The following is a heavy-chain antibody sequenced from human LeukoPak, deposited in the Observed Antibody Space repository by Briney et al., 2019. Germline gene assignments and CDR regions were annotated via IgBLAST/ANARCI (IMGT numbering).Heavy chain of an antibody. V-gene: IGHV3-30*18. CDR3: AKISAVAATPGAFDI. J-gene: IGHJ3*02. CDR2: ISYDGGTK. CDR1: GFTFSSYG. Sequence: PGRSLRLSCAASGFTFSSYGMHWVRQAPGKGLEWVAVISYDGGTKYYADSVRGRFTISRDSSKNTLFLQMNSLRTEDTAVYYCAKISAVAATPGAFDIWGQGTMVTVSS. D-gene: IGHD6-19*01.